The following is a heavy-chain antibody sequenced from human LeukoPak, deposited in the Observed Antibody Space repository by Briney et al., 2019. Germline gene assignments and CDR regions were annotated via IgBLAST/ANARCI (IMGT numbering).Heavy chain of an antibody. CDR3: VRGSTLRHYQY. CDR1: GGSISSSTYY. V-gene: IGHV4-39*01. Sequence: SETLSLTCTVSGGSISSSTYYWGWIRRPPGKGLEWIGSIYYSGSTYYNPSLKSRVTVSVDTSKDQFSLKLSSVTAADTAVYYCVRGSTLRHYQYWGQGTLVTVSS. CDR2: IYYSGST. J-gene: IGHJ4*02. D-gene: IGHD3-16*01.